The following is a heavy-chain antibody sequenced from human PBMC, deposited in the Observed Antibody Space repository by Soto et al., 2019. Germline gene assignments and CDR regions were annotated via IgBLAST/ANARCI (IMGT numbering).Heavy chain of an antibody. CDR2: MNPNSGNT. CDR3: ARDLYYDILTGRMDV. D-gene: IGHD3-9*01. CDR1: GYTFTSYD. J-gene: IGHJ6*02. V-gene: IGHV1-8*01. Sequence: ASVKVSCKDSGYTFTSYDINWVRQATGQGLEWMGWMNPNSGNTGDARKLQGRVTMTTNTCRSTAYMELRSLRSDDTAVYYCARDLYYDILTGRMDVWGQGTTDNVSS.